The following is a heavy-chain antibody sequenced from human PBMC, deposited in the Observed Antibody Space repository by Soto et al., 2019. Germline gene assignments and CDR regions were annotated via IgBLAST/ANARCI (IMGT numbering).Heavy chain of an antibody. J-gene: IGHJ6*02. V-gene: IGHV3-48*02. CDR3: AREGGVVVVVAARISMDV. Sequence: GESLKISCAASGFTFSSYSMNWVRQAPGKGLEWVSYISSSSSTIYYADSVKGRFTISRDNAKNSLYLQMNSLRDEDTAVYYCAREGGVVVVVAARISMDVWGQGTTVTVSS. CDR1: GFTFSSYS. CDR2: ISSSSSTI. D-gene: IGHD2-15*01.